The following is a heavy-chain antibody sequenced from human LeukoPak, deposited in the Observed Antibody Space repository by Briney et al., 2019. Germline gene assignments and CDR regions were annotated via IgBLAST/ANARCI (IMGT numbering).Heavy chain of an antibody. D-gene: IGHD1-26*01. J-gene: IGHJ4*02. CDR3: AKLQIPISGSSPPRDY. CDR2: VDPEDGET. V-gene: IGHV1-69-2*01. CDR1: GYTFTDYY. Sequence: ATVKISCKVSGYTFTDYYMHWVQQAPGKGLEWIGLVDPEDGETIYAEKFQGRVTITADTSTDTAYMELSSLRSEDTAVYYCAKLQIPISGSSPPRDYWGQGTLVTVSS.